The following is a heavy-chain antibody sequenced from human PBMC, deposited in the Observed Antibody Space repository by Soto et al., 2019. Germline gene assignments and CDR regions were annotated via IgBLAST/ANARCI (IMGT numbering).Heavy chain of an antibody. V-gene: IGHV3-23*01. CDR1: GFTFSSYA. Sequence: VSLQISCAASGFTFSSYAMSWVRQAPGKGLEWVSAISGSGGSTYYADSVKGRFTISRDNSKNTLYLQMNSLRAEDTAVYYCAKLSQRIAAAGSFDYWGQGTLVTVSS. CDR3: AKLSQRIAAAGSFDY. D-gene: IGHD6-13*01. J-gene: IGHJ4*02. CDR2: ISGSGGST.